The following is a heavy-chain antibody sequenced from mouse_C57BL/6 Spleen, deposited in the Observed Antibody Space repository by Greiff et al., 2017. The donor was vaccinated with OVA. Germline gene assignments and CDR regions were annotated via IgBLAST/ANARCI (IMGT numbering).Heavy chain of an antibody. D-gene: IGHD2-2*01. V-gene: IGHV1-5*01. CDR2: IYPGNSVT. CDR3: TRWGLPPFDY. Sequence: EVQLQESGPVLVRPGASVKMSCKTSCYSFTSYCLHWVNQSPGPGLEWIGAIYPGNSVTSYNQKFKGKAKLTAVTSASTAYMELSSLTNEDSAVYYCTRWGLPPFDYWGQGSTLTVSS. CDR1: CYSFTSYC. J-gene: IGHJ2*01.